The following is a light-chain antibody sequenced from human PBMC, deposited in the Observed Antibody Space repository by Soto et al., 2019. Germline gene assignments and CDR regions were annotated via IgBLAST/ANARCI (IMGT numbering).Light chain of an antibody. CDR3: QQYNAYSPDT. V-gene: IGKV1-5*01. Sequence: DIQMTQSPSTLSASVGDRVTITCRASQSISRWLAWYQQKPGKAPKLLIYDASTLEGGVPSRFSGTGSGTEVTLIITSLQPDDFATYYCQQYNAYSPDTFGQGTNLEI. J-gene: IGKJ2*01. CDR1: QSISRW. CDR2: DAS.